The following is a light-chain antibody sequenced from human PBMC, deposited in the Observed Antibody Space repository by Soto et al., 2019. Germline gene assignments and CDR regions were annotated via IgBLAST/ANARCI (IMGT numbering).Light chain of an antibody. Sequence: QSALTQPASVSGSPGQSITISCTGTSSDIGGYNYVSWYQQHPGKAPKLMIYEVINRPSGVSNRFSGSKSGNTASLTISGLQAEDEADYYCSSSTSSSTYVLFGGGTKVTVL. CDR3: SSSTSSSTYVL. CDR2: EVI. V-gene: IGLV2-14*01. J-gene: IGLJ2*01. CDR1: SSDIGGYNY.